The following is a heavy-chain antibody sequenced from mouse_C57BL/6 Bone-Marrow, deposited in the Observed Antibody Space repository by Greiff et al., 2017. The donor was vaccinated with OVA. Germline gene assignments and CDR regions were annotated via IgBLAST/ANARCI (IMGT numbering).Heavy chain of an antibody. CDR1: GFNIKDDY. CDR2: LDPENGDT. D-gene: IGHD1-1*01. J-gene: IGHJ2*01. V-gene: IGHV14-4*01. Sequence: EVTLQESGAELVRPGASVKLSCTASGFNIKDDYMHWVKQRPEQGLEWIGWLDPENGDTAYASNFQGKATITADPSSNTAYLQLSSLTSEDTAVYYCTYYYGSSYDYFDYWGQGTTLTVSS. CDR3: TYYYGSSYDYFDY.